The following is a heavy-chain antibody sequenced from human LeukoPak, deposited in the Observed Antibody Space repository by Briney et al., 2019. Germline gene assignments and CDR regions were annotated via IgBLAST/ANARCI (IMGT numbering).Heavy chain of an antibody. J-gene: IGHJ6*03. CDR2: VSYSGST. D-gene: IGHD3-10*01. Sequence: SETLSLTCTVSGGSISSYYWSWVRQHPGKGLEWIGYVSYSGSTDYNPSLKSRVTISVDTSKNQFSLKLTSVTAADTAVYHCARALRGYYMDVWGKGTTVTVSS. CDR1: GGSISSYY. CDR3: ARALRGYYMDV. V-gene: IGHV4-59*01.